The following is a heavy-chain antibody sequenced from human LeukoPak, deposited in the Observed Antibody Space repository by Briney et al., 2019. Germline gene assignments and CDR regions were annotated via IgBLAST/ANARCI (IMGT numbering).Heavy chain of an antibody. CDR2: IYYSGST. V-gene: IGHV4-31*03. CDR1: GGSISSGGYY. CDR3: AGRPAFGVVTPGPVY. J-gene: IGHJ4*02. D-gene: IGHD3-3*01. Sequence: SQTLSLTCTVSGGSISSGGYYWSWIHQHPGKGLEWIGYIYYSGSTYYNPSLKSRVTISVDTSKNQFSLKLSSVTAADTAVYYCAGRPAFGVVTPGPVYWGQGTLVTVSS.